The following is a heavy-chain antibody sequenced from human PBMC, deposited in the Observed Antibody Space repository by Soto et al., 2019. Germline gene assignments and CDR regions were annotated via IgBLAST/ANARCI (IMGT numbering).Heavy chain of an antibody. CDR1: GFTFSSYG. CDR3: AKDGGGGGSAYFDP. V-gene: IGHV3-23*01. Sequence: EVQLLESGGGLVQPGGSLRLSCAASGFTFSSYGMTWVRQAPGKGLEWVSSISAGGGSTYYAESVKGRFTISRDNSKNTLSLRMNRLRADDTAVYYCAKDGGGGGSAYFDPWGQGTLVTVSS. D-gene: IGHD3-16*01. CDR2: ISAGGGST. J-gene: IGHJ4*02.